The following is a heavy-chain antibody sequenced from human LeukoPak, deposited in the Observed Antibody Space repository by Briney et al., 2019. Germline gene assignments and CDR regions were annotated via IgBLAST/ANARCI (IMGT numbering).Heavy chain of an antibody. CDR2: TSSSSTYT. CDR1: GFTFSDYY. V-gene: IGHV3-11*05. Sequence: PGGSLRLSCAASGFTFSDYYMSWIRQSPGKGLEWVSYTSSSSTYTNYADSVKGRFTISRDNAKKSLYLQMNSLRAEDTAVYYCARDSVRYSSGWYRGQGHYHYYGMDVWGQGTTVTVSS. D-gene: IGHD6-19*01. CDR3: ARDSVRYSSGWYRGQGHYHYYGMDV. J-gene: IGHJ6*02.